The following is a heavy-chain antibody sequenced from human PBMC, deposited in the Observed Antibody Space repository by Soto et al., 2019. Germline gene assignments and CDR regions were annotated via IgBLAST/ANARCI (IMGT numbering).Heavy chain of an antibody. CDR1: GFTFSSYG. J-gene: IGHJ4*02. V-gene: IGHV3-33*01. Sequence: QVQLVESGGGVVQPGRSLRLSCAASGFTFSSYGMHWVRQAPGKGLEWVADIWYDGSNKYYADSVKGRFTISRDNSKNTLYLQMNSLRAEDTAVYYCARDSSRGGSGNDYWGQGTLVTFSS. CDR3: ARDSSRGGSGNDY. CDR2: IWYDGSNK. D-gene: IGHD2-15*01.